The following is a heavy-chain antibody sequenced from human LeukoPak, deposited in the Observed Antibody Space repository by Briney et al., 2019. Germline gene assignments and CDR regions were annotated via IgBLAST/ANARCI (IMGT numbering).Heavy chain of an antibody. D-gene: IGHD3-3*01. CDR2: ISAYNGNT. CDR3: ARGLEWLTRRHTWFDP. J-gene: IGHJ5*02. CDR1: SYTFTNYA. Sequence: GASVKVSCKASSYTFTNYAFTWVRQAPGQGLEWMGWISAYNGNTNYAQKLQGRVTMTTDTSTSTAYMELRSLRSDDTAVYYCARGLEWLTRRHTWFDPWGQGTLVTLSS. V-gene: IGHV1-18*01.